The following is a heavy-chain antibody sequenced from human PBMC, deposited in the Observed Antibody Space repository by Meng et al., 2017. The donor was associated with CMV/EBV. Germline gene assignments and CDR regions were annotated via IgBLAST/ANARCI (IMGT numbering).Heavy chain of an antibody. CDR3: AKDGYSGYDYGY. CDR2: IRYDGSNK. V-gene: IGHV3-30*02. CDR1: GFTFSSYG. D-gene: IGHD5-12*01. Sequence: GESLKISCAASGFTFSSYGMHWVRQAPGKGLEWVAFIRYDGSNKYYADSVKGRFTISRDNSKNTLYLQMNSLRAEDTAVYYCAKDGYSGYDYGYWGQGTLVTVS. J-gene: IGHJ4*02.